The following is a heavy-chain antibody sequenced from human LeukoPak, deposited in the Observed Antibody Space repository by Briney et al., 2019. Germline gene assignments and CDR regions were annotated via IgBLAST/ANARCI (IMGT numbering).Heavy chain of an antibody. J-gene: IGHJ4*02. CDR1: GYTFTSYD. D-gene: IGHD3-22*01. V-gene: IGHV1-2*02. CDR2: INPNSGGT. CDR3: ARVYYYDSSGLYYFDY. Sequence: AASVKVSCKASGYTFTSYDINWVRQATGQGLEWMGWINPNSGGTNYAQKFQGRVTMTRDTSISTAYMELSRLRSDDTAVYYCARVYYYDSSGLYYFDYWGQGTLVTVSS.